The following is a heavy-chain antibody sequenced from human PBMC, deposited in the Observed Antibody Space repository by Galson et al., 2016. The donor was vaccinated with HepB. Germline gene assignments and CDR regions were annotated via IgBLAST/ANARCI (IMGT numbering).Heavy chain of an antibody. CDR1: GVSISSTKW. J-gene: IGHJ3*02. V-gene: IGHV4/OR15-8*01. Sequence: ETLSLTCVVSGVSISSTKWWLWVRQPPGKGLEWIGEIHHSGRANYNPSLKSRVTIPVDKSKNHFSLNLMSVTAADTAVYYCASYLVQSWAGSDAFDTWGQGTLVTVSS. D-gene: IGHD6-13*01. CDR2: IHHSGRA. CDR3: ASYLVQSWAGSDAFDT.